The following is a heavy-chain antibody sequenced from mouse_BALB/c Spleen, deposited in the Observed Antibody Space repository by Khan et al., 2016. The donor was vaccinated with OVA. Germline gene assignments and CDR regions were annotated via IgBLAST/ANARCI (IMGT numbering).Heavy chain of an antibody. J-gene: IGHJ4*01. D-gene: IGHD2-3*01. V-gene: IGHV3-2*02. CDR2: ISYSGST. Sequence: EVQLVESGPGLVKPSQSLSLTCTVTGYSITSDYAWNWIRQFPGNKLEWMGYISYSGSTNYNPALKSRISITRDTSKNQFFLLLNSVTTEDTATNYCARDGSRYNYAMDYWGQGTSVTVSS. CDR3: ARDGSRYNYAMDY. CDR1: GYSITSDYA.